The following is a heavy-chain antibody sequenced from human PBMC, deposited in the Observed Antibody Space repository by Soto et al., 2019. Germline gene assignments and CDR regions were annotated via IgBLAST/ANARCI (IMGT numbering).Heavy chain of an antibody. J-gene: IGHJ6*02. V-gene: IGHV3-48*02. CDR2: ISGSSSTI. Sequence: EVQLLESGGGLVQPGGSLRLSCAVSGLTFSSYAMSWVRQGPGKGLEWVSTISGSSSTIYYADSVKGRFTISRDNAKNSLYLQMNSLRDEDTAVYYCARVIGVNYYYYYGMDVWGQGTTVTVSS. CDR1: GLTFSSYA. CDR3: ARVIGVNYYYYYGMDV. D-gene: IGHD2-8*01.